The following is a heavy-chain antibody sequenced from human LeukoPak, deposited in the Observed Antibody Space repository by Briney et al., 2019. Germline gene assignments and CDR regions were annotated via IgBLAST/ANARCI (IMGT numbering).Heavy chain of an antibody. CDR2: MNPNSGNT. CDR1: GYTFTSYN. V-gene: IGHV1-8*01. CDR3: AREGGTMVRGVINSYYYYGMDV. Sequence: GASVKVSCKASGYTFTSYNINWVRQATGQGLEWMGWMNPNSGNTGYAQKCQGRVTMTRNTSISTAYMELSSLRSEDTAVYYCAREGGTMVRGVINSYYYYGMDVWGQGTTVTVSS. J-gene: IGHJ6*02. D-gene: IGHD3-10*01.